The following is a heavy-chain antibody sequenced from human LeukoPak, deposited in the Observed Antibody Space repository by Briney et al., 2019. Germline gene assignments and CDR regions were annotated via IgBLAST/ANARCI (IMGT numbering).Heavy chain of an antibody. CDR3: ARSFDFWSGYLEY. D-gene: IGHD3-3*01. Sequence: SETLSLTCTVSGGSISSYYWTWIRQPPGKGLEWIGYMYDNGSTNYNSSLKSRVTVSRDTSKNQFSLKLSSVTAADTAVYFCARSFDFWSGYLEYWGQGTLVTVSS. CDR1: GGSISSYY. V-gene: IGHV4-59*01. J-gene: IGHJ4*02. CDR2: MYDNGST.